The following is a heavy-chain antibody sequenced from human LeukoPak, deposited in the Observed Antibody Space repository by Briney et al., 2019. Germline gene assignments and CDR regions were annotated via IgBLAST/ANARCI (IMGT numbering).Heavy chain of an antibody. V-gene: IGHV4-59*08. CDR3: ARRTAIDSSGYGLDY. J-gene: IGHJ4*02. CDR2: IYYNGGT. D-gene: IGHD3-22*01. Sequence: SETLSLTCTVSGGSISSYYWTWIRQPPGKGLEWIGYIYYNGGTNYNPSLKSRVTISVDTSEIQFSLKLSSVTAADTAVYYCARRTAIDSSGYGLDYWGQGTLVTVSS. CDR1: GGSISSYY.